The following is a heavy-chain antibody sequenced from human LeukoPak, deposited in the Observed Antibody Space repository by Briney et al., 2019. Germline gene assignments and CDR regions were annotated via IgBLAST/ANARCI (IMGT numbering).Heavy chain of an antibody. V-gene: IGHV5-51*01. CDR1: GYCFTSYW. D-gene: IGHD5-24*01. CDR2: IDPGDSET. Sequence: GASLKTSCEASGYCFTSYWIGWRREMGEKLLWWMGIIDPGDSETTYSASFQGQVTISANKSTSTAYLQWSGQRASDTAIYYCARGGDGYNHFEYWGQGTLVTVSS. CDR3: ARGGDGYNHFEY. J-gene: IGHJ4*02.